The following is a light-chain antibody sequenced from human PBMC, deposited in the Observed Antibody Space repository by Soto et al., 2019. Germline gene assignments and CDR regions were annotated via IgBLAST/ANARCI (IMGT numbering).Light chain of an antibody. J-gene: IGLJ1*01. CDR1: SSDVGGYTY. V-gene: IGLV2-14*01. CDR3: SSYTTSNTRQIV. Sequence: QSLLTQPASVSGSPGQAITISCTGTSSDVGGYTYVSWYQQHPGKAPKFIIYDVSNRPSGVSNRFSGSKSGNTASLTISGLQAEDEADYYCSSYTTSNTRQIVFGTGTKVTV. CDR2: DVS.